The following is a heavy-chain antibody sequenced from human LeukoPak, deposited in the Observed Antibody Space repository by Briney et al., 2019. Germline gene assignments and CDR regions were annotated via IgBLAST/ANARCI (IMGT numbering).Heavy chain of an antibody. V-gene: IGHV1-24*01. CDR3: ATVDYCSSASCSIRAFDV. D-gene: IGHD2-2*01. Sequence: ASVKVSCKVSGYTLSELFIHWVRQAPGKGLEWLGGIDPEDGETIYAQEFQGRLIVTEDTSTDTASMELSNLRSEDTAIYYCATVDYCSSASCSIRAFDVWGQGTMVTVSS. J-gene: IGHJ3*01. CDR2: IDPEDGET. CDR1: GYTLSELF.